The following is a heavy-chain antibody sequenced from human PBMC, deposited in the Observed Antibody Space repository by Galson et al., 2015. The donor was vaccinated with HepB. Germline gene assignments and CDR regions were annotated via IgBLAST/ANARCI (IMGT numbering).Heavy chain of an antibody. CDR1: GYTFTDRW. CDR2: IYPGDSDT. J-gene: IGHJ4*02. V-gene: IGHV5-51*01. D-gene: IGHD1-26*01. Sequence: QSGAEVKKPGESLKISCKVSGYTFTDRWIGWVRQLPGKGLEWMGIIYPGDSDTRYSPSFQGQVTISADKSISTAYLRWSSLKASDTAMYYCATHSGSYWSGFDYWGQGTLVTVSS. CDR3: ATHSGSYWSGFDY.